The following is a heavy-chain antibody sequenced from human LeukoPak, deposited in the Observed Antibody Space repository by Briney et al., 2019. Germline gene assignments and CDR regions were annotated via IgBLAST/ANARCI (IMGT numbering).Heavy chain of an antibody. V-gene: IGHV3-30-3*01. Sequence: GGSLRLSCAASGFTFSSYAMHWVRQAPGKGLEWVAVISYDGSNKYYADSVKGRFTISRDNSKNTLYLQMNSLRAEDTAVYYCARGGDIAAAGTLYWGQGTLVTVSS. CDR3: ARGGDIAAAGTLY. D-gene: IGHD6-13*01. J-gene: IGHJ4*02. CDR2: ISYDGSNK. CDR1: GFTFSSYA.